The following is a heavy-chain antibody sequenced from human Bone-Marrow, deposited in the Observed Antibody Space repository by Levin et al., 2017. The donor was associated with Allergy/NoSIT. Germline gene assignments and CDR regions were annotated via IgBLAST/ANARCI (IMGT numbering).Heavy chain of an antibody. CDR2: IYYRGNT. CDR1: GDSISSGDSY. J-gene: IGHJ4*02. V-gene: IGHV4-30-4*01. Sequence: SSETLTLTCTVSGDSISSGDSYWSWIRQPPGKGLEWIGYIYYRGNTYYNPSLKSRVIISVDTPKNQFSLKLSSVTAADTAVYYCARDTNVFCSGGSCYPSGYWGQGTLVTVSS. CDR3: ARDTNVFCSGGSCYPSGY. D-gene: IGHD2-15*01.